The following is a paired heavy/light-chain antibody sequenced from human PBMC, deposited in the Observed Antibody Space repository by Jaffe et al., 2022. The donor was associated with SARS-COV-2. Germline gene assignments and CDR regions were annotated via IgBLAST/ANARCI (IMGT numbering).Light chain of an antibody. CDR2: AAS. J-gene: IGKJ3*01. Sequence: DIQMTQSPSSLSASVGDIVTITCRASQSIAAYLNWYQQKPGKAPELLIYAASSLQSGVPSRFSGSGSGTDFTLTISSLQPGDFATYYCQQSYSPPLTFGPGTKVDIK. CDR3: QQSYSPPLT. V-gene: IGKV1-39*01. CDR1: QSIAAY.
Heavy chain of an antibody. V-gene: IGHV3-23*01. D-gene: IGHD3-10*01. Sequence: EVQLLESGGGLVQPGGSLRLSCTASGLTFSSYAMTWVRQAPGKGLEWVSLISGGGGSTYYADSVKGRFTISRDNSKNTLYLQMNGLRAEDTAVYYCAKDRAGAYNYFDYWGQGTLVTVSS. CDR1: GLTFSSYA. CDR2: ISGGGGST. J-gene: IGHJ4*02. CDR3: AKDRAGAYNYFDY.